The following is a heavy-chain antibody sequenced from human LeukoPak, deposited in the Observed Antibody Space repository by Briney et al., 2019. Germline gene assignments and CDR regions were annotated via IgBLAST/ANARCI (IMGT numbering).Heavy chain of an antibody. D-gene: IGHD1-26*01. CDR2: VYYSGGT. J-gene: IGHJ6*03. Sequence: PSGTLSLTCTVSGGSISSYYWSWIRQPPGKGLEWIAYVYYSGGTNYNPSLKSRVTISVDTSKNQFSLKLSSVTAADTAVYYCARGSSGSYYYYYYMDVWGKGTTVTVSS. CDR3: ARGSSGSYYYYYYMDV. V-gene: IGHV4-59*01. CDR1: GGSISSYY.